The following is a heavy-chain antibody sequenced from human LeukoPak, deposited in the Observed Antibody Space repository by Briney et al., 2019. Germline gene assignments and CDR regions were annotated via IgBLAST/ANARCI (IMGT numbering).Heavy chain of an antibody. J-gene: IGHJ4*02. CDR1: GGSISSYY. D-gene: IGHD2-15*01. V-gene: IGHV4-59*01. CDR2: IYYSGST. CDR3: ARDLGYCSGGSCFGY. Sequence: SETLSLTCTVSGGSISSYYWSWIRQPPGKGLEWIGYIYYSGSTNYNPSLKSRVTISVDTSKNQFSLKLSSVTAADTAVYYCARDLGYCSGGSCFGYWGQGTLVTVSS.